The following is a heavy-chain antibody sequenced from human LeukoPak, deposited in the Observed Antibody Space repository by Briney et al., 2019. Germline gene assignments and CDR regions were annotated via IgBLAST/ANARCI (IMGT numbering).Heavy chain of an antibody. CDR3: ASSLRVRGVMDY. D-gene: IGHD3-10*01. Sequence: GGSLRLSCAASGFTVSSNYMSWVRQAPGKGLEWVSVIYSGGSTYYADSVKGRFTISIHNSKNTLYLQMNSLRAEDTAVYYCASSLRVRGVMDYWGQGTLVTVSS. J-gene: IGHJ4*02. CDR2: IYSGGST. V-gene: IGHV3-53*04. CDR1: GFTVSSNY.